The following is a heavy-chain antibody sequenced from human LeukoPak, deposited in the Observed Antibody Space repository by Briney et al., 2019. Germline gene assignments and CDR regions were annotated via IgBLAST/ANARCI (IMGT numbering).Heavy chain of an antibody. CDR1: GYTFINYG. D-gene: IGHD3-10*02. V-gene: IGHV1-18*01. CDR2: ISAYNGNT. Sequence: ASVKVSCKASGYTFINYGIIWVRQAPGQGLEWMGWISAYNGNTNYAQKLQGRVTMTTDTSTSTAYMELRSQRSDDTAVYYCARDRPSVRGVNDYWGQGTLVTVSS. CDR3: ARDRPSVRGVNDY. J-gene: IGHJ4*02.